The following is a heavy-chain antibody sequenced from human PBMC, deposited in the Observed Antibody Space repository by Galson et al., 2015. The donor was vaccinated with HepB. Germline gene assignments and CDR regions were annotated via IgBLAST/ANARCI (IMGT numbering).Heavy chain of an antibody. D-gene: IGHD3-10*01. V-gene: IGHV3-21*01. CDR1: GFTFSSYS. CDR3: ARERNVLLWFGEFDY. CDR2: ISSSSSYI. Sequence: SLRLSCAASGFTFSSYSMNWARQAPGKGLGWVSSISSSSSYIYYADSVKGRFTISRDNAKNSLYLQMNSLRAEDTAVYYCARERNVLLWFGEFDYWGQGTLVTVSS. J-gene: IGHJ4*02.